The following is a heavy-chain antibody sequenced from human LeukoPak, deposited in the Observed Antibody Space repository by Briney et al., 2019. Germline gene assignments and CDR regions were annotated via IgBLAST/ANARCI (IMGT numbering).Heavy chain of an antibody. CDR1: GGSISSYY. D-gene: IGHD6-13*01. Sequence: SETLSLTCTVSGGSISSYYWSWIRQPPGKGLEWIGYIYYSGSTNYNPSLKSRVTISVDTPKNQFSLKLSSVTAADTAVYYCASGIAAAGPLDYWGQGTLVTVSS. CDR2: IYYSGST. CDR3: ASGIAAAGPLDY. J-gene: IGHJ4*02. V-gene: IGHV4-59*01.